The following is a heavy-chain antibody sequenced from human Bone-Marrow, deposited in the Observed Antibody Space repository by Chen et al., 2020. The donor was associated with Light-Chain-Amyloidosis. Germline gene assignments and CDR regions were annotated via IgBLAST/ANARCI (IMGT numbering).Heavy chain of an antibody. D-gene: IGHD3-3*01. CDR2: IYYSGST. CDR3: ARLVSDFWSGYSNWFDP. V-gene: IGHV4-39*01. J-gene: IGHJ5*02. Sequence: QLQLQESGPGLVKPSETLSLTCTVSGGSISSSSYYWGWIRQPPGKGLEWIGSIYYSGSTYYNPSHKSRVTISVDTSKNQFSLKLSSVTAADTAVYYCARLVSDFWSGYSNWFDPWGQGTLVTVSS. CDR1: GGSISSSSYY.